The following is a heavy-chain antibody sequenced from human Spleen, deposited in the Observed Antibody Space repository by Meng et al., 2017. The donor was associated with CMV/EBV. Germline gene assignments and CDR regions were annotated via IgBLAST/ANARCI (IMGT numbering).Heavy chain of an antibody. Sequence: SLKISCAASGFTFDNYAMHWLRQTPGKGLEWVSGISWNGGSIGHADSVKGRFTISRNKSKNTLYLQMNSLRAEDTAVYYCGTTHGDYDYGMDVWGQGTTVTVSS. V-gene: IGHV3-9*01. CDR1: GFTFDNYA. D-gene: IGHD4-17*01. CDR2: ISWNGGSI. J-gene: IGHJ6*02. CDR3: GTTHGDYDYGMDV.